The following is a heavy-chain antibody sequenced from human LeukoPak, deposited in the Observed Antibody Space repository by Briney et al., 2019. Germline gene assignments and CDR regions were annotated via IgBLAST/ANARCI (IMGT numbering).Heavy chain of an antibody. CDR1: GGTFSSYA. V-gene: IGHV1-69*13. Sequence: ASVKVSCKASGGTFSSYAISWVRQAPGQGLEWMGGIIPIFGTANYAQKFQGRVTITADESTSTAYMELSSLRSEDTAVYYCARDHQENEWYRENTNWFDPWGQGTLVTVSS. J-gene: IGHJ5*02. CDR2: IIPIFGTA. CDR3: ARDHQENEWYRENTNWFDP. D-gene: IGHD1-1*01.